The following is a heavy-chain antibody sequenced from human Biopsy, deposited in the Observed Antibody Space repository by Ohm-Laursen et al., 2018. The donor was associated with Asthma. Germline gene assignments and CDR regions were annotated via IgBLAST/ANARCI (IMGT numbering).Heavy chain of an antibody. Sequence: TLSLTWRLSSGSGGYMRSGNYYWGWIRQPPGKGLEWIGSIYYSGTTYYNPSLESRVTVSADTLKNQFSLKLSSATAADTAVYYCVRGSSSWHHGPFHYYYGLDVWGQGTTATVSS. CDR3: VRGSSSWHHGPFHYYYGLDV. V-gene: IGHV4-39*01. CDR1: SGSGGYMRSGNYY. D-gene: IGHD6-13*01. J-gene: IGHJ6*02. CDR2: IYYSGTT.